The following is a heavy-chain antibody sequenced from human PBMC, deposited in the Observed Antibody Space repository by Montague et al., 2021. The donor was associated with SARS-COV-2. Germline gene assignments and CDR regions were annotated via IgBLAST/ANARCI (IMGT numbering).Heavy chain of an antibody. CDR2: IFQSGTT. D-gene: IGHD3-3*01. CDR1: GGSVSDGYY. CDR3: AREHWENYYDFWSGTNLASDYPYYGMDV. V-gene: IGHV4-38-2*02. J-gene: IGHJ6*02. Sequence: SETLSLTCTVSGGSVSDGYYWVWIRQPPGKGLEWIGNIFQSGTTYYNPSLEGRSTMSVDTSKNQFSLKLSSVTAADTAVYYCAREHWENYYDFWSGTNLASDYPYYGMDVWGQGTTVTVSS.